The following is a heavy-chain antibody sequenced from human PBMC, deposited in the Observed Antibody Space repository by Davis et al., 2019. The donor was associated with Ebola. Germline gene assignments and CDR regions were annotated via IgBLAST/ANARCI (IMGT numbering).Heavy chain of an antibody. Sequence: GESLKISCQGSGYSLTSYWIGWVRQMPGKGLEWMGIIYPGDSDTRYSPSFQGQVTISADKSISTAYLQWSSLKASDTAMYYCARGYGSGSYYSPAPIDYWGQGTLVTVSS. V-gene: IGHV5-51*01. CDR1: GYSLTSYW. CDR2: IYPGDSDT. D-gene: IGHD3-10*01. J-gene: IGHJ4*02. CDR3: ARGYGSGSYYSPAPIDY.